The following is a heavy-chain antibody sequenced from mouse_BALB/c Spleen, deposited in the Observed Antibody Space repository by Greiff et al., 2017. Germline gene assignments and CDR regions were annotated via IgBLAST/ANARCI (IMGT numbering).Heavy chain of an antibody. Sequence: EVQLQESGPGLVKPSQSLSLTCTVTGYSITSDYAWNWIRQFPGNKLEWMGYISYSGSTSYNPSLKSRISITRDTSKNQFFLQLNSVTTEDTATYYCARGGDYGPYYAMDYWGQGTSVTVSS. D-gene: IGHD1-1*01. CDR3: ARGGDYGPYYAMDY. CDR2: ISYSGST. CDR1: GYSITSDYA. V-gene: IGHV3-2*02. J-gene: IGHJ4*01.